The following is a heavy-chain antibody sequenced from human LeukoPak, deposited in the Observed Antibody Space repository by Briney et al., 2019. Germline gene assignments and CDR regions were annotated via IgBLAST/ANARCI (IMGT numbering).Heavy chain of an antibody. Sequence: GGSLRLSCAASGFTFSSYSRNWVRQAPGKGLEWVSSISSSSSYIYYADSGKGRFTISRDNAKNSLYLQMNSLRAEDTAVYYCARDLGIAAAGTSSDWGQGTLVTVSS. J-gene: IGHJ4*02. CDR3: ARDLGIAAAGTSSD. V-gene: IGHV3-21*01. CDR1: GFTFSSYS. D-gene: IGHD6-13*01. CDR2: ISSSSSYI.